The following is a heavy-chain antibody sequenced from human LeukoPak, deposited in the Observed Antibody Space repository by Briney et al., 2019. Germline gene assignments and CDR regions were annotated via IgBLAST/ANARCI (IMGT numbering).Heavy chain of an antibody. CDR1: GYTFSSYD. D-gene: IGHD2-15*01. CDR2: MNPNSGNT. CDR3: ARAGGYCGRISCPYYFDY. J-gene: IGHJ4*02. Sequence: ASVKVSCKASGYTFSSYDINWVRQAPGQGLEWMGWMNPNSGNTGYAQKFQGRVTMTRNTSISTAYMELSSLRSEDTAAYYCARAGGYCGRISCPYYFDYWGQGSLVAVSS. V-gene: IGHV1-8*01.